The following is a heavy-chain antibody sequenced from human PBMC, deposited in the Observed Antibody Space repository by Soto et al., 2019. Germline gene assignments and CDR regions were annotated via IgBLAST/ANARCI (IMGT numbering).Heavy chain of an antibody. CDR3: ATRITMARGQHGMDV. CDR2: IYYSGST. CDR1: GGSISSGGYY. Sequence: SETLSLTCTVSGGSISSGGYYWSWIRQHPGKGLEWIGYIYYSGSTYYNPSLKSRVTISVDTSKNQFSLKLSSVTAADTAVYYCATRITMARGQHGMDVWGQGTTVTVSS. V-gene: IGHV4-31*03. D-gene: IGHD3-10*01. J-gene: IGHJ6*02.